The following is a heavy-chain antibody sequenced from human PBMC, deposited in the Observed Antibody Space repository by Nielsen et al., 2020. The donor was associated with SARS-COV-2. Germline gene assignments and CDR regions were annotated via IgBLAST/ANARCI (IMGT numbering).Heavy chain of an antibody. CDR2: IYYSGST. CDR1: GGSISSYY. V-gene: IGHV4-59*01. Sequence: GSLRLSCTVSGGSISSYYWSWIRQPPGKGLEWIGYIYYSGSTNYNPSLKSRVTISVDTSKNQFSLKLSSVTAADTAVYYCARVGTEWFGDLLGLDYWGQGTLVTVSS. D-gene: IGHD3-10*01. CDR3: ARVGTEWFGDLLGLDY. J-gene: IGHJ4*02.